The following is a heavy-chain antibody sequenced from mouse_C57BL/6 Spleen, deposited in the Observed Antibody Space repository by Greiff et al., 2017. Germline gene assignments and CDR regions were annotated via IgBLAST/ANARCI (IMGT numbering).Heavy chain of an antibody. J-gene: IGHJ1*03. Sequence: QVQLQQPGAELVMPGASVKLSCKASGYTFTSYWMHWVKQRPGQGLEWIGEIDPSDSYTNYNQKFKGKSTLTVDKSSSTAYMQLSSLTSEDSAVYYCARHYGSSQNWYFDVWGTGTTVTVSS. D-gene: IGHD1-1*01. CDR1: GYTFTSYW. CDR3: ARHYGSSQNWYFDV. CDR2: IDPSDSYT. V-gene: IGHV1-69*01.